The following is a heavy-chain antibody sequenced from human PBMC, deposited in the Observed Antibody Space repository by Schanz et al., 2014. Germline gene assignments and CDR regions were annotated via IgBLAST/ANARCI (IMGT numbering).Heavy chain of an antibody. CDR2: ITYDGSNK. V-gene: IGHV3-30*04. CDR3: AKSYDTSGYSGFDY. J-gene: IGHJ4*02. CDR1: GFIFSGYA. Sequence: QVQLVESGGGVVQPGNSLRLSCAASGFIFSGYAMIWVRQAPGKGLEWVAVITYDGSNKYYADSVKGRFTISRDNSKNTLYLQMNSLRTEDTAVYFCAKSYDTSGYSGFDYWGQGTLVTVSS. D-gene: IGHD3-22*01.